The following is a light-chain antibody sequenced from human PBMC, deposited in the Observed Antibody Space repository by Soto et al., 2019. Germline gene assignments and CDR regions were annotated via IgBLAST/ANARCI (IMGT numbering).Light chain of an antibody. J-gene: IGKJ1*01. CDR1: QSVSSSY. CDR2: GAS. V-gene: IGKV3-20*01. Sequence: EIVLTQSPGTLSLSPGERATLSCRASQSVSSSYLAWYQQKPGQAPRLLIYGASSRATGIPDRFGGSGSGTDFTLTISRLEPEYFALYYCQQFSSSPLTFGQGTKVEIK. CDR3: QQFSSSPLT.